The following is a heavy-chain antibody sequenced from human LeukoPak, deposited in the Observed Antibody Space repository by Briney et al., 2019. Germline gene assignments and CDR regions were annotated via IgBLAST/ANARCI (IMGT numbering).Heavy chain of an antibody. D-gene: IGHD6-13*01. CDR1: GYSFTSYW. J-gene: IGHJ6*02. Sequence: HGESLKISCKGSGYSFTSYWIGWVRQMPGKGLEWMGIIYPGDSDTRYSPSFQGQVTISADKSISTAYLQWSSLKASDTAMYYCARQLVAAASYYGMDVWGQGTTVTVSS. V-gene: IGHV5-51*01. CDR2: IYPGDSDT. CDR3: ARQLVAAASYYGMDV.